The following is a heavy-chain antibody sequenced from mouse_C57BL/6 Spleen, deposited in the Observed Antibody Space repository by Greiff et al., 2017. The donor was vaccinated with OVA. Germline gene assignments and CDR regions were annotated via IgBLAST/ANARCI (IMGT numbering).Heavy chain of an antibody. V-gene: IGHV7-3*01. CDR2: IRNKANGYTT. CDR1: GFTFTDYH. Sequence: DVKLQESGGGLVQPGGSLSLSCAASGFTFTDYHMSWVRQPPGKALEWLGFIRNKANGYTTEYSASVKGRFTISRDNSQSILYLQMNALRAEDSATYYCASQLGRRWYFDVWGTGTTVTVSS. CDR3: ASQLGRRWYFDV. J-gene: IGHJ1*03. D-gene: IGHD4-1*02.